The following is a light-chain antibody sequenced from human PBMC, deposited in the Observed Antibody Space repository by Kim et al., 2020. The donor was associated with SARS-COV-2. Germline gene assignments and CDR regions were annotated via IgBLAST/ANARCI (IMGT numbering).Light chain of an antibody. CDR1: QSVSSY. CDR3: QQRSNWPPFYT. CDR2: DAS. Sequence: PGERATLSCRASQSVSSYLAWYQQKPGQAPRLLIYDASNRATGIPARFSGSGSGTDFTLTISSLEPEDFAVYYCQQRSNWPPFYTFGQGTKLEI. J-gene: IGKJ2*01. V-gene: IGKV3-11*01.